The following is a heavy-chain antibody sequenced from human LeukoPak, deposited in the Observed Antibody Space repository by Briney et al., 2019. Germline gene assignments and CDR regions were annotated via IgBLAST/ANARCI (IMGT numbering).Heavy chain of an antibody. CDR2: INYSGNT. CDR3: AGRRRFGDY. J-gene: IGHJ4*02. V-gene: IGHV4-39*07. Sequence: SETLSLTCTVSGGSISSSSYYWGWIRQPPGKGLQWIGSINYSGNTYYNPSLKSRVTISVDTSKNQFSLKLSSVTAADTAVYYCAGRRRFGDYWGQGTLVTVSS. D-gene: IGHD3-10*01. CDR1: GGSISSSSYY.